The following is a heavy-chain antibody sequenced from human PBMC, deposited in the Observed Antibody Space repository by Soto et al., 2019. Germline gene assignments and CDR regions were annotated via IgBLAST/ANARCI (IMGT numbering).Heavy chain of an antibody. CDR3: ARSEYTEGIAAAGPLDY. CDR2: ILYDGSNK. V-gene: IGHV3-33*01. D-gene: IGHD6-13*01. J-gene: IGHJ4*02. CDR1: GFTFSSYG. Sequence: GGSLRLSCAASGFTFSSYGMHWVRQAPGKGLEWVAVILYDGSNKYYADSVKGRFTISRDNSKNTLYLQMNSLRAEDTAVYYCARSEYTEGIAAAGPLDYWGQGTLVTVSS.